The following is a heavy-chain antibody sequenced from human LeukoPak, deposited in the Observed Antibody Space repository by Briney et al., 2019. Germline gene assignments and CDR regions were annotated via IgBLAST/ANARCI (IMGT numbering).Heavy chain of an antibody. Sequence: ASVKVSCKASGYTFTSYGISWVRQAPGQGLEWMGWISAYNGNTNYAQKFQGRVTMTRDTSISTAYMELSRLRSDDTAVYYCAGGRPENYYASGSTWGQGTLVTVSS. V-gene: IGHV1-18*01. CDR1: GYTFTSYG. CDR3: AGGRPENYYASGST. CDR2: ISAYNGNT. J-gene: IGHJ5*02. D-gene: IGHD3-10*01.